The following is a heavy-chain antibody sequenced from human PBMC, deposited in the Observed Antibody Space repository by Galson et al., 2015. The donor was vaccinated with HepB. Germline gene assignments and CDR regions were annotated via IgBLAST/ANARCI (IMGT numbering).Heavy chain of an antibody. Sequence: SVKVSCKASGYTFTSYYMHWVRQAPGQGLEWMGIINPSGGSTSYAQKFQGRVTMTRDTSTSTVYMELSSLRSEDTAVYYCARGFEIQLWLVYGMDVWGQGTTVTVSS. D-gene: IGHD5-18*01. J-gene: IGHJ6*02. CDR1: GYTFTSYY. CDR3: ARGFEIQLWLVYGMDV. CDR2: INPSGGST. V-gene: IGHV1-46*01.